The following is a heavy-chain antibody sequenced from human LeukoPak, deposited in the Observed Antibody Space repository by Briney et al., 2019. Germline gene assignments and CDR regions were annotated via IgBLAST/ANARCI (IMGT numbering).Heavy chain of an antibody. CDR1: GYTFTSYY. Sequence: ASVKVSCKASGYTFTSYYMHWVRQAPGQGLEWMGWINPNSGGTNYAQKFQGRVTMTRDTSISTAYMELSRLRSDDTAVYYCARECPNYYDSSGYPDYWGQGTLVTVSS. J-gene: IGHJ4*02. D-gene: IGHD3-22*01. CDR3: ARECPNYYDSSGYPDY. CDR2: INPNSGGT. V-gene: IGHV1-2*02.